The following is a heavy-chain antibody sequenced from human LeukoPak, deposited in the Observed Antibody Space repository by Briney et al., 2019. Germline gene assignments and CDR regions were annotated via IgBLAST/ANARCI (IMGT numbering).Heavy chain of an antibody. J-gene: IGHJ3*02. CDR1: GFTFSSFA. CDR3: ARDLGTNDAFDI. D-gene: IGHD7-27*01. CDR2: ISGSGGSI. Sequence: GGSLRLSCAASGFTFSSFAMSWVRQAPGKGQEWVSAISGSGGSIYYADSVKGRFTISRDNSKNTVYLQMNSLRAEDTAVYFCARDLGTNDAFDIWGQGTMLTVSS. V-gene: IGHV3-23*01.